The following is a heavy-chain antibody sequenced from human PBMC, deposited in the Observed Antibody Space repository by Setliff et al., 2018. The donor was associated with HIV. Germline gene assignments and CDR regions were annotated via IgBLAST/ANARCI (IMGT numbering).Heavy chain of an antibody. Sequence: SETLSLTCAVYGGSFSGYYWSWIRQPPGKGLEWIGEINHSGSTNYNPSLKSRVTISVDTSKNQLSLKLSSVTAADTAVYYCARGSSGWTFDYWGQGTLVTVSS. D-gene: IGHD6-19*01. V-gene: IGHV4-34*01. CDR3: ARGSSGWTFDY. J-gene: IGHJ4*02. CDR2: INHSGST. CDR1: GGSFSGYY.